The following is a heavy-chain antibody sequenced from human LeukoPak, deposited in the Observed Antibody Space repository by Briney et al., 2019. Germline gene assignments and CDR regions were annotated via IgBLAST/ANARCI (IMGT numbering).Heavy chain of an antibody. J-gene: IGHJ3*02. CDR1: GFTFSRYG. V-gene: IGHV3-23*01. D-gene: IGHD1-7*01. CDR2: ISGSVAST. CDR3: AHYDWNYGKGAFDI. Sequence: GGSLRLSCAASGFTFSRYGMSWVRQAPGKGLEWVAAISGSVASTYYADSVKGRLTISRDNSKNTLFLQMNSLRAEDTAVYYCAHYDWNYGKGAFDIWGQGTMVTVSS.